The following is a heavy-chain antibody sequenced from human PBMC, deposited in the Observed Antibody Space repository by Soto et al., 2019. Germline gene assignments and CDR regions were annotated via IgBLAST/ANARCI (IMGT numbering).Heavy chain of an antibody. V-gene: IGHV3-9*01. CDR2: ISWNSGSI. D-gene: IGHD6-6*01. CDR1: GFRFEDYA. CDR3: AKAYSGSGGPFDF. J-gene: IGHJ4*02. Sequence: EVQLVESGGGLVQPGRSLRLSCAASGFRFEDYAMHWVRQAPGKGLEWVSGISWNSGSIGYADSVKGRFTISRDNAKNPLYLQMNSLRPEDTALYYCAKAYSGSGGPFDFLCQGILVTVSS.